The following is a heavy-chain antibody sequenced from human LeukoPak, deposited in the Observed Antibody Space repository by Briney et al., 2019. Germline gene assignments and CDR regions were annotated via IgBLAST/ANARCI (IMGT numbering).Heavy chain of an antibody. V-gene: IGHV4-38-2*02. J-gene: IGHJ4*02. CDR1: GYSISSGYY. D-gene: IGHD1-14*01. CDR2: IYHSGST. CDR3: ARDTGAFDY. Sequence: PSETLSLTCTVSGYSISSGYYWGWIRQPPGKGLGWIGSIYHSGSTYYNPSLKSRVTISVDTSKNQFSLKLSSVTAADTAVYYCARDTGAFDYWGQGTLVTVSS.